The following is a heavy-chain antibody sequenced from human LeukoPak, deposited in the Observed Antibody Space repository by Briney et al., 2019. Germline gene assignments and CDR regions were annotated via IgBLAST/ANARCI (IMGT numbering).Heavy chain of an antibody. D-gene: IGHD1-26*01. CDR1: GFTFDEYT. CDR3: TKDGQLYSGSYGGSDYFDH. CDR2: ISWDGDST. J-gene: IGHJ4*02. V-gene: IGHV3-43*01. Sequence: GGSLRLSCAASGFTFDEYTMHWVRQAPGKGLEWVSLISWDGDSTYYGDSVKGRFTASRDNNKNSLYLHMTSLRTEDTAVYYCTKDGQLYSGSYGGSDYFDHWGQGTLVTVSS.